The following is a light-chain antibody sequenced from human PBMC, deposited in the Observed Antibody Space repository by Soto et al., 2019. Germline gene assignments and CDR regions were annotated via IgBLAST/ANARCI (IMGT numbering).Light chain of an antibody. CDR2: AAS. V-gene: IGKV1-39*01. Sequence: IQRAQSPSSLSGSVGNKGTITCRASQSISSYLNWYQQKPGKAPKLLIYAASSLQSGVPSRFSGSGSGTDFTLTISSLQPEDFATYYCQQSYSTPLFTFGPGTKVDIK. CDR1: QSISSY. CDR3: QQSYSTPLFT. J-gene: IGKJ3*01.